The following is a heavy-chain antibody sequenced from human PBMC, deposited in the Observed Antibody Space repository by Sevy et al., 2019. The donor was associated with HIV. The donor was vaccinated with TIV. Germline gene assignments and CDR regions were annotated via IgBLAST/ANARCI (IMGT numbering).Heavy chain of an antibody. V-gene: IGHV3-30*03. Sequence: GGSLRLSCAASGFTFSSYDMHWVRQAPGKGLEWVAVISYDGRGKHYADSVKGRFTISRDNAKNTLYLQMNSLRVEDSAVFYCAAVALTFGGDTYEIHHFMDVWGRGTRVTVSS. CDR2: ISYDGRGK. J-gene: IGHJ6*03. D-gene: IGHD3-16*01. CDR3: AAVALTFGGDTYEIHHFMDV. CDR1: GFTFSSYD.